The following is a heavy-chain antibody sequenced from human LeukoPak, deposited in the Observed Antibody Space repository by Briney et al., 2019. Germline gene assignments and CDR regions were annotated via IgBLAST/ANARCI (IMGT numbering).Heavy chain of an antibody. J-gene: IGHJ5*02. CDR3: AKALLFGDLGLGWLDL. D-gene: IGHD3-10*01. Sequence: GGSLRLSCAASGFTFDDYAMHWVRQAPGKGLEWVSGISWNSGSIDYADSVKGRFTISRDNAKNSLYLQMDSLGPEDTALYYCAKALLFGDLGLGWLDLWGQGTLVTVSS. CDR1: GFTFDDYA. V-gene: IGHV3-9*01. CDR2: ISWNSGSI.